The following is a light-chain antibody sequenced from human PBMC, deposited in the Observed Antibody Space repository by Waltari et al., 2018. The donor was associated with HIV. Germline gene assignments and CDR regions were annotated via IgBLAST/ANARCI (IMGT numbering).Light chain of an antibody. CDR3: ASRTRFNTLV. CDR1: SSDIGGYDY. V-gene: IGLV2-14*03. CDR2: DVN. Sequence: GSPGQSIIISCTGTSSDIGGYDYVSWYQQSPDKAPRLMIYDVNNRPSGVSNRFSGSKSGNTASLTISGLQADDEADYFCASRTRFNTLVFGGGTKLTVL. J-gene: IGLJ3*02.